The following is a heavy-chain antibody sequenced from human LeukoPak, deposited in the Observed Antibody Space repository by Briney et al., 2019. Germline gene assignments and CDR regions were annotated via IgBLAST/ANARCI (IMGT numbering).Heavy chain of an antibody. J-gene: IGHJ4*02. V-gene: IGHV3-48*03. CDR2: ISSGGITI. CDR1: GFTFSSYE. Sequence: PGGPLRLSCAASGFTFSSYEMNWVRQAPGKGLEWVSYISSGGITIYYADPVKGRFTISRDNAKNSLYLQMNSLRAEDTAVYYCARGRAKPDYWGQGTLVTVSS. CDR3: ARGRAKPDY.